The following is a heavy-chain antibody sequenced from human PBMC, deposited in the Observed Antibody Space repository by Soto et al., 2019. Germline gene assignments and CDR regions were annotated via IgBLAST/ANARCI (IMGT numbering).Heavy chain of an antibody. V-gene: IGHV3-21*06. CDR2: ISSTTHYI. CDR1: GFTFTRYS. Sequence: GGSLRLSCAASGFTFTRYSMNWVRQAPGKGLEWVSSISSTTHYIYYADSMRGRFTISRDNAKNAVYLEMNSLRAEDTAVYYCARESEDLTSNFDYWGQGTLVTVS. CDR3: ARESEDLTSNFDY. J-gene: IGHJ4*02.